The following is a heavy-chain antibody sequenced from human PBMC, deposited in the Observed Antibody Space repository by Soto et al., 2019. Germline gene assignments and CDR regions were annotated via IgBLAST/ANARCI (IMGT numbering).Heavy chain of an antibody. CDR3: ATSEGDCGGGSCYNYFYYYGMDV. CDR2: LSVGNGDT. Sequence: ASVKVSCKASGDTRTDFSMHWVRQAPGQRPEWMGWLSVGNGDTKYSQKFQGRVTTTRDTSARTAYMELSNLRSEDTAVYYCATSEGDCGGGSCYNYFYYYGMDVWGQGTTVTVSS. D-gene: IGHD2-15*01. CDR1: GDTRTDFS. J-gene: IGHJ6*02. V-gene: IGHV1-3*01.